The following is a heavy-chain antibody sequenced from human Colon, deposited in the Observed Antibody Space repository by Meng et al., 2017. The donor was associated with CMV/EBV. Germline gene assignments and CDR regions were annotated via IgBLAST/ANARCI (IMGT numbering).Heavy chain of an antibody. CDR2: ISYDGRNK. D-gene: IGHD3-10*01. J-gene: IGHJ6*02. CDR3: AKDTAYYYGSGSRAYGLDV. Sequence: GGSLRLSCEASGFTFSNYALHWVRQAPGKGLEWVGVISYDGRNKYYGDSVKGRFTISRDNSKNTLYLQMNGLGAGDTGVYYCAKDTAYYYGSGSRAYGLDVWGQGTTVTGLL. V-gene: IGHV3-30-3*02. CDR1: GFTFSNYA.